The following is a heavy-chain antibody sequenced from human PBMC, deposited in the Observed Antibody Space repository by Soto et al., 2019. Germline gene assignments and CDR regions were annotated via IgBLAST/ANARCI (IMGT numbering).Heavy chain of an antibody. Sequence: PSETLSLTCTVSGGSISSGGYYWSWIRQHPGKGLEWIGYIYYSGSTYYNPSLKSRVTISVDTSKNQFSLKLSSVTAADTAVYYCARDRNYDLRGFDPWGQGTLVTVSS. J-gene: IGHJ5*02. CDR3: ARDRNYDLRGFDP. V-gene: IGHV4-31*03. CDR1: GGSISSGGYY. D-gene: IGHD3-3*01. CDR2: IYYSGST.